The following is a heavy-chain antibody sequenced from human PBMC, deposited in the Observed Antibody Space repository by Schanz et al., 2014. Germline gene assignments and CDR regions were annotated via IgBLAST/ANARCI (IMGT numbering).Heavy chain of an antibody. Sequence: QVQLVESGGGLVKPGGSLRLSCAASGFTFSDCYMSWIRQAPGKGLEWVSYISHNSHYTNYADSVKGRFTISRDTAENSVYLQMNSLRAEDTAVYYCARDGYRNGRPFDHWGQGTRVTVSA. D-gene: IGHD5-18*01. CDR2: ISHNSHYT. V-gene: IGHV3-11*06. CDR1: GFTFSDCY. CDR3: ARDGYRNGRPFDH. J-gene: IGHJ4*02.